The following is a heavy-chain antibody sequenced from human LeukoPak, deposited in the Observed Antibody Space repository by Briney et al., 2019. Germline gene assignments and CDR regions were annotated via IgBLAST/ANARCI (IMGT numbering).Heavy chain of an antibody. CDR1: GYTFTTYA. J-gene: IGHJ4*02. Sequence: ASVKVSCKASGYTFTTYAINWVRQAPGQGLEWMGWISGYNGNTNYAQKFQGRVTMTTDTSTSTAYMEVRSLTSDDTAVYYCGSNGVVAENRLCVDYWGQGTLVTVSS. D-gene: IGHD2-8*01. CDR2: ISGYNGNT. CDR3: GSNGVVAENRLCVDY. V-gene: IGHV1-18*01.